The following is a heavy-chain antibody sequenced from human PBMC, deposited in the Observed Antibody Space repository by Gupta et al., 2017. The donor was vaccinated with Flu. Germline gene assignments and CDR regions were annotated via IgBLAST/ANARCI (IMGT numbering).Heavy chain of an antibody. CDR2: IYTSGST. Sequence: QVQLQESGPGLVKPSQTLSLTCTVSGGSISSGSYYWSWIRQPAGKGLEWIGRIYTSGSTNYNPSPKSRVTISVDTSKNPFSLKLSSVTAADTAVYYCARLKGYSSGWYNYYYGMDVWGQGTTVTGSS. D-gene: IGHD6-19*01. CDR1: GGSISSGSYY. V-gene: IGHV4-61*02. CDR3: ARLKGYSSGWYNYYYGMDV. J-gene: IGHJ6*02.